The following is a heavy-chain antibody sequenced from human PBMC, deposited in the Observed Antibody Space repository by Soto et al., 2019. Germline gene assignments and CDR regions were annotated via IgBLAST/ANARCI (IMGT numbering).Heavy chain of an antibody. D-gene: IGHD1-20*01. CDR1: GYSFTNFP. CDR2: INGGNGNT. Sequence: GASVKVSCKASGYSFTNFPINWVRQAPGQRLEWMGWINGGNGNTQYSQKFQGRVIISRDTSASTAYMELSSLRSEDTAVYYCARQSPITFDYWGLGTLVTVSS. V-gene: IGHV1-3*01. CDR3: ARQSPITFDY. J-gene: IGHJ4*02.